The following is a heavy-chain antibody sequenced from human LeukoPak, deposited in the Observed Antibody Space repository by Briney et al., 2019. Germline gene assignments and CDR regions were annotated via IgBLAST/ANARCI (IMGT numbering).Heavy chain of an antibody. CDR2: INIDGST. D-gene: IGHD5-12*01. J-gene: IGHJ5*02. CDR3: ASASGSGWFDP. CDR1: GFTFRNYW. Sequence: GGSLRLSCAASGFTFRNYWMHWVRQAPGKGLVWVSRINIDGSTRYADSVEGRFTISRDNAKNTLYLQMNSLRAEDTAVYYCASASGSGWFDPWGQGTLVTVSS. V-gene: IGHV3-74*01.